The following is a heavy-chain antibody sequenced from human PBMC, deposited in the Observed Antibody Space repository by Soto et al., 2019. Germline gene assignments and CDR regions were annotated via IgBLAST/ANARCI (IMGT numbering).Heavy chain of an antibody. CDR3: ARGGGDFWSGYPLVNAGVFEF. Sequence: ASVKVSCKASGYTFTSYDINWVRQATGQGLEWMGWMNPNSGNTGYAQKFQGRVTMTRNTSISTAYMELSSLRAEDMAVYYCARGGGDFWSGYPLVNAGVFEFWGQGTMVIGSS. V-gene: IGHV1-8*01. CDR2: MNPNSGNT. CDR1: GYTFTSYD. J-gene: IGHJ3*01. D-gene: IGHD3-3*01.